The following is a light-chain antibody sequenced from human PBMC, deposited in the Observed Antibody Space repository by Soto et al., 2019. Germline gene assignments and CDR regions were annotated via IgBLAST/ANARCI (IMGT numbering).Light chain of an antibody. CDR2: WAS. Sequence: DIVMTQSPDSLAVSLGERATINCKSSQSVLHSSNNKNYLAWYQQKPGQPPKLLIYWASTRESGVPDRFSGSGSGTDFTLTISSLQAEDVAVYYCQQYYSTPRFFGGGTKVEIK. V-gene: IGKV4-1*01. CDR1: QSVLHSSNNKNY. J-gene: IGKJ4*01. CDR3: QQYYSTPRF.